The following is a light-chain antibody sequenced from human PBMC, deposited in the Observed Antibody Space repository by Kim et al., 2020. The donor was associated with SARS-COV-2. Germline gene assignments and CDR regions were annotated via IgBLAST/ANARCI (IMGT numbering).Light chain of an antibody. J-gene: IGLJ1*01. V-gene: IGLV1-44*01. Sequence: QLVLTQPPSVSGTPGQRVTISCSGNTSNIGSNTVNWYQHLPGAAPQLLIYTNNQRPSGVPDRFSGSKSGTSASLAISGLQSEDEADYYCAAWDDKLHVLFGTGTKVTVL. CDR1: TSNIGSNT. CDR3: AAWDDKLHVL. CDR2: TNN.